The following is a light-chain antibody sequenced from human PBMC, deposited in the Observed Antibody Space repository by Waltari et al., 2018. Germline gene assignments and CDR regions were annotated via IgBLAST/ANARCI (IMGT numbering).Light chain of an antibody. CDR3: QQYYGRRT. Sequence: DIVMTQSPDSLAVSLGERATINCKSSQSLLYNSNDKNYLAWYQQKPGQPPKLLIYWASTRHSGFPDRFSGSGSATDFTLTISSLQAEDVAVYYCQQYYGRRTFGQGTKVEIK. J-gene: IGKJ1*01. CDR2: WAS. CDR1: QSLLYNSNDKNY. V-gene: IGKV4-1*01.